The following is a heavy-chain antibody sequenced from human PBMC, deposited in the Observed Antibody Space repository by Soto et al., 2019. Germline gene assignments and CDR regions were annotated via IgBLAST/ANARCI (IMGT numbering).Heavy chain of an antibody. D-gene: IGHD4-17*01. CDR1: GFTFDDYA. CDR3: AKSPSYYGDFDY. V-gene: IGHV3-9*01. Sequence: EVQLVESGGGLVQPGRSLRLSCAASGFTFDDYAMHWVRQAPGKGLEWVSGISWNSGRIGYADSVKGRFTISRDNAKNSLYLQMNSLRAEVTALYYCAKSPSYYGDFDYWGQGTLVTVSS. J-gene: IGHJ4*02. CDR2: ISWNSGRI.